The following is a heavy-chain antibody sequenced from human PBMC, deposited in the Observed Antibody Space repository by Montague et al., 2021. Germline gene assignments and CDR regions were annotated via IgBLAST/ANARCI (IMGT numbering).Heavy chain of an antibody. CDR1: SGSIFHAH. CDR2: MFYGGAT. V-gene: IGHV4-59*08. D-gene: IGHD3-10*01. J-gene: IGHJ5*02. CDR3: AKQDYFVSGTSYKGFEP. Sequence: SETLSLTCTVSSGSIFHAHWSWVRQPPGKGLEWLGSMFYGGATSNNPSLKSRVTMSIDTSTNQFSLKLSFVTAADTAVYYCAKQDYFVSGTSYKGFEPWGQGILVTVSS.